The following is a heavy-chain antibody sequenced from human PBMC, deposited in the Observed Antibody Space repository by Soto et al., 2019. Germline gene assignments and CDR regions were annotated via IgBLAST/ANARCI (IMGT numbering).Heavy chain of an antibody. J-gene: IGHJ6*02. D-gene: IGHD3-3*01. V-gene: IGHV4-39*07. CDR2: IYYSGST. CDR1: GGSISSSSYY. Sequence: SETLSLTCTVSGGSISSSSYYWGWIRQPPGKGLEWIGSIYYSGSTYYNPSLKSRVTISVDTSKNQFSLKLSSVTAADTAVYYCARDPWSGYYYYYGMDVWGQGTTVTVSS. CDR3: ARDPWSGYYYYYGMDV.